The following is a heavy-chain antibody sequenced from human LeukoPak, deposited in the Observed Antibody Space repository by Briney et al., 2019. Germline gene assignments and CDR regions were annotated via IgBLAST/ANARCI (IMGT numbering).Heavy chain of an antibody. V-gene: IGHV1-2*02. CDR2: INPNSGGT. Sequence: ASVKVSCKASGYTFTGYYMHWVRQTPGQGLEWMGWINPNSGGTNYAQKFQGRVTMTRDTSISTAYMELSRLRSDDTAVYYCARTYYCSGGSCYSSLDYWGQGTLVTVSS. CDR1: GYTFTGYY. D-gene: IGHD2-15*01. CDR3: ARTYYCSGGSCYSSLDY. J-gene: IGHJ4*02.